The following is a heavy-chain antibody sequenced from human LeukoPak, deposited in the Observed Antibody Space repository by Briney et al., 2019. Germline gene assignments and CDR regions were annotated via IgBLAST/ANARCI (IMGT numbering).Heavy chain of an antibody. CDR2: ISAYSTYNGNT. J-gene: IGHJ4*02. CDR1: GYTFTSYG. Sequence: ASVKVSCKASGYTFTSYGISWVRQAPGQGPEWMGWISAYSTYNGNTNYAQRFQGRVTMTTDTSTSTAYMELSSLRSEDTAVYYCARSRLRRGEPYFDYWGQGTLVTVSS. CDR3: ARSRLRRGEPYFDY. D-gene: IGHD3-10*01. V-gene: IGHV1-18*01.